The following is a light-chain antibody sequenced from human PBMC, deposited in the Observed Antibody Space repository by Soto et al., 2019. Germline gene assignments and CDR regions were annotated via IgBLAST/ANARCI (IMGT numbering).Light chain of an antibody. CDR3: QHYETYPA. V-gene: IGKV1-5*01. CDR2: DAS. CDR1: QSISSW. J-gene: IGKJ1*01. Sequence: DIQKTQSPSTLSANVGDSVTIACRASQSISSWLAWYQQKPGIAPKLLISDASSLESGVPSRFSGSGSGTEFTLTISSLQPDDFATYYCQHYETYPAFGQGTKVDIK.